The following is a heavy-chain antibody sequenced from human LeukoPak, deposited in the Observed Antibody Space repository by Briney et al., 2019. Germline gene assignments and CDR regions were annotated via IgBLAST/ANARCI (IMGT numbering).Heavy chain of an antibody. D-gene: IGHD2-2*01. CDR1: GFIFSGHG. V-gene: IGHV3-23*01. CDR3: ARDFHRYCSSTSCPFDY. Sequence: GGSLRLSCVAAGFIFSGHGMNWVRQAPGKGLEWVSGITNNGRITHYADSVKGRFTISKDNSRTTLYLQMNSLRAEDTAVYYCARDFHRYCSSTSCPFDYWGQGTLVTVSS. J-gene: IGHJ4*02. CDR2: ITNNGRIT.